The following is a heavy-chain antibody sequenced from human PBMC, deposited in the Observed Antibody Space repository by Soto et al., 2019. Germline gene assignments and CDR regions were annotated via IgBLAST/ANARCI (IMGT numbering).Heavy chain of an antibody. J-gene: IGHJ4*02. V-gene: IGHV4-31*03. D-gene: IGHD3-10*01. Sequence: SETLSLTCSVSGGSIDSGCYYWNWIRQHPGKGLEWIGNIYYSGSTYYNPSLKSRVTISVDTSKNQFYLKLSSATAADTAVFYCARGTFYYGSGSYSRFDYWGQGALVTVSS. CDR2: IYYSGST. CDR1: GGSIDSGCYY. CDR3: ARGTFYYGSGSYSRFDY.